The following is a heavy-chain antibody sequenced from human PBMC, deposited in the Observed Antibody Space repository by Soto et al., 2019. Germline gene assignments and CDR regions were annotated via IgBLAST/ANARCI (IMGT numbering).Heavy chain of an antibody. J-gene: IGHJ6*02. V-gene: IGHV3-73*02. CDR3: TRHSYSNYEGNYYYYYGMDV. D-gene: IGHD4-4*01. CDR2: IRSKANSYAA. Sequence: EVQLVESGGGLVQPGGSLKLSCAASGFTFSGSAMHWVRQASGKGLEWVGRIRSKANSYAAAYAASVKGRFTISRDDSKSTAYLQMNSLKTEDTAVYYCTRHSYSNYEGNYYYYYGMDVWGQGTTVTVSS. CDR1: GFTFSGSA.